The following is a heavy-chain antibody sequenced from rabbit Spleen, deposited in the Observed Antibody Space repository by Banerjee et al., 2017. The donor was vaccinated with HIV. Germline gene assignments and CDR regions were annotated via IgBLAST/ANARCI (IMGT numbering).Heavy chain of an antibody. CDR2: IYAAKGST. CDR3: ATSATNDYDKRCFDL. J-gene: IGHJ4*01. Sequence: QLKETGGGLVQPGGSLTLSCKASGIDFTNYYISWVRQAPGKGLEWIGIIYAAKGSTDYASWVNGRFTVSSDNAQSTVDLKMTSLTAADTATYFCATSATNDYDKRCFDLWGQGTLVTVS. D-gene: IGHD2-1*01. CDR1: GIDFTNYY. V-gene: IGHV1S7*01.